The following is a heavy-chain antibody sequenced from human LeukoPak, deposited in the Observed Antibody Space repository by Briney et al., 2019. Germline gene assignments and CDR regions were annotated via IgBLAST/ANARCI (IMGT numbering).Heavy chain of an antibody. V-gene: IGHV3-23*01. CDR3: AKSGLYSGSYTPNWFDP. Sequence: PGGSLRLSCAASGFTLSTYAMSWVRQTPGKGLEWVAATSSSDAGTYHADSVRGRFTISRDNSKNTLYLQMNSLRAEDTAVYYCAKSGLYSGSYTPNWFDPWGQGTLVTVSS. D-gene: IGHD1-26*01. CDR1: GFTLSTYA. CDR2: TSSSDAGT. J-gene: IGHJ5*02.